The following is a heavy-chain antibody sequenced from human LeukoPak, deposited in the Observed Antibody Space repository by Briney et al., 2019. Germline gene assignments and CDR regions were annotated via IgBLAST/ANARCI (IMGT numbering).Heavy chain of an antibody. J-gene: IGHJ6*02. CDR2: ISSSSSPI. Sequence: GESLRLSCAASGFTFSSYSMNWVRQAPGKGLEWISYISSSSSPIYYAGSVKGRFTTSRDNAKNSLYLQMNSLRVEDTAVYYCAKSGGQQLVAAYGMDVWGQGTTVTVSS. V-gene: IGHV3-48*04. CDR1: GFTFSSYS. CDR3: AKSGGQQLVAAYGMDV. D-gene: IGHD6-13*01.